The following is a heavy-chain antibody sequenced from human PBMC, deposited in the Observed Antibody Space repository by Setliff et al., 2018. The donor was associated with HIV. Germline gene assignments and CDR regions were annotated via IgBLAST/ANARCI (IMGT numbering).Heavy chain of an antibody. V-gene: IGHV3-7*01. CDR2: ISPDGSDK. J-gene: IGHJ4*02. D-gene: IGHD5-12*01. CDR3: ARDWRHGYDLNFDY. Sequence: PGGSLRLSCAASGFTFSSAWMGWVRQAPAKGLEWVANISPDGSDKYYVDSVKGRFTISRDNAKNSLYPQMNSLRAEDTAMYYCARDWRHGYDLNFDYWGQGTLVTVSS. CDR1: GFTFSSAW.